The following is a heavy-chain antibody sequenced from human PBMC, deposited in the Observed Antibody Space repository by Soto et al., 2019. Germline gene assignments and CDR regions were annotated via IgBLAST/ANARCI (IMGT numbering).Heavy chain of an antibody. Sequence: QVQLVESGGGVVQPGRSLRLSCAASGFTFSSYGMHWVRQAPGKGLEWVAVIWYDGSNKYYADSVKGRFTISRDNSKNPLYLQMNSLRAEDTAVYYCARAEGANDYFDYWGQGTLVTVSS. CDR3: ARAEGANDYFDY. CDR1: GFTFSSYG. J-gene: IGHJ4*02. CDR2: IWYDGSNK. V-gene: IGHV3-33*01. D-gene: IGHD1-26*01.